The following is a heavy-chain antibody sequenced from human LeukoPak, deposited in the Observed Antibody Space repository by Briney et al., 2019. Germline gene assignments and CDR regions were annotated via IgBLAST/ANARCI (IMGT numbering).Heavy chain of an antibody. Sequence: SETLSLTCTVSGGSISSYYWSWIRQPPGKGLEWIGYIYYSGSTNYNPSLKSRVTISVDTSKNQFSLKLSSVTAADTAVYYCARDTGEWLDAFDIWGQGTMVTVSS. CDR3: ARDTGEWLDAFDI. V-gene: IGHV4-59*01. J-gene: IGHJ3*02. CDR1: GGSISSYY. D-gene: IGHD3-10*01. CDR2: IYYSGST.